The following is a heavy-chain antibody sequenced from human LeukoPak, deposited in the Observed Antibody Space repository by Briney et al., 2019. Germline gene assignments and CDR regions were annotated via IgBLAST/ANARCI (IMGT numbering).Heavy chain of an antibody. Sequence: GGSLRLSCAASGFTVSIPYMNWVRQAPGKGLEWVSVIYSGNNTYYADSVKGRFTIFRDKSKNTLYLQMNSLRPEDTAVYYCAESGDFGVDYYYYYGLDVWGQGTTVTVTS. D-gene: IGHD3-3*01. J-gene: IGHJ6*02. CDR3: AESGDFGVDYYYYYGLDV. CDR1: GFTVSIPY. V-gene: IGHV3-66*02. CDR2: IYSGNNT.